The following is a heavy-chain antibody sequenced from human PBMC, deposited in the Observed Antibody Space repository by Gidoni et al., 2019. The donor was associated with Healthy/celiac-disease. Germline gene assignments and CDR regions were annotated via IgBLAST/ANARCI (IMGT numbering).Heavy chain of an antibody. Sequence: EVQLVESGGGYVKPGGSLRLSCAASGFPFSNPWMSWVRTAPGKGLGWVGLIKSKTEGETTDYCAPWKGRFTSSRDDSKNTLDLQMNSLKTEDTAVYYCTTDLDYGDPNYWGQGTLVTVSS. V-gene: IGHV3-15*01. CDR1: GFPFSNPW. J-gene: IGHJ4*02. CDR2: IKSKTEGETT. D-gene: IGHD4-17*01. CDR3: TTDLDYGDPNY.